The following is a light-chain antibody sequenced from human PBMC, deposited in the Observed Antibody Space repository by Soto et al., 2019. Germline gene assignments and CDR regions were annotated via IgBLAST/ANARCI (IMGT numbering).Light chain of an antibody. V-gene: IGKV3-11*01. J-gene: IGKJ5*01. Sequence: EIVISGSRSTIQIYPRESVTLSCRALQSVSSNLAWYQQKPGQAPRLLIYGASTRATGIPARFSGSGSGTDFTLTISSLEPEDFAVYYCQQRSNWPSGITFGQATRPDI. CDR3: QQRSNWPSGIT. CDR2: GAS. CDR1: QSVSSN.